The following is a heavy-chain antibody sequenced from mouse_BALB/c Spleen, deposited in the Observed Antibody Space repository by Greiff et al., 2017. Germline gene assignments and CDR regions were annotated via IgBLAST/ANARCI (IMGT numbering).Heavy chain of an antibody. CDR1: GYTFTDYA. V-gene: IGHV1S137*01. Sequence: QVQLKQSGAELVRPGVSVKISCKGSGYTFTDYAMHWVKQSHAKSLEWIGVISTYYGDASYNQKFKGKATMTVDKSSSTAYMELARLTSEDSAIYYCARGVTTDYYAMDYWGQGTSVTVSS. CDR3: ARGVTTDYYAMDY. CDR2: ISTYYGDA. D-gene: IGHD1-1*01. J-gene: IGHJ4*01.